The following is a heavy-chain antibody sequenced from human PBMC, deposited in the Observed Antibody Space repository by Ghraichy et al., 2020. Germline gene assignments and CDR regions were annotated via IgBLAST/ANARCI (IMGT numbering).Heavy chain of an antibody. J-gene: IGHJ4*02. Sequence: GGSLRLSCAASGFTFSSYSMNWVHQAPGKGLEWVSYISSSSSTIYYADSVKGRFTISRDNAKNSLYLQMNSLRAEDTAVYYCASAFGAKGRYYFDYWGQGTLVTVSS. V-gene: IGHV3-48*04. CDR3: ASAFGAKGRYYFDY. CDR1: GFTFSSYS. D-gene: IGHD3-3*01. CDR2: ISSSSSTI.